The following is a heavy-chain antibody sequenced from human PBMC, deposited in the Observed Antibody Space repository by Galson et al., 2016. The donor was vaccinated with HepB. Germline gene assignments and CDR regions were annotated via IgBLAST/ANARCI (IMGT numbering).Heavy chain of an antibody. CDR2: ISGSGGPT. D-gene: IGHD2-2*01. CDR3: ARDARPTASWHYFDY. Sequence: SLRLSCAASGFTFRSYDMSWVRQAPGKGLEWVSAISGSGGPTYYADSVKGRFTISRPNSKKTMYLQMNSLRGDDTAVYYCARDARPTASWHYFDYWGQGTLVTVSS. V-gene: IGHV3-23*01. J-gene: IGHJ4*02. CDR1: GFTFRSYD.